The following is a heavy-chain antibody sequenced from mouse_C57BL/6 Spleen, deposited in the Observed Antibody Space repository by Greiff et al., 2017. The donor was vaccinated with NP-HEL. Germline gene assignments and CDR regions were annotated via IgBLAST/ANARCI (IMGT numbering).Heavy chain of an antibody. D-gene: IGHD1-1*01. CDR1: GFTFSSYA. CDR2: ISSGGDYI. CDR3: TRDADYYGSSHYYAMDY. J-gene: IGHJ4*01. V-gene: IGHV5-9-1*02. Sequence: EVQVVESGAGLVKPGGSLKLSCAASGFTFSSYAMSWVRQTPEKRLEWVAYISSGGDYIYYADTVKGRFTISRDNSSNTLYLQMSRLKSEDTAMYYCTRDADYYGSSHYYAMDYWGQGTSVTVSS.